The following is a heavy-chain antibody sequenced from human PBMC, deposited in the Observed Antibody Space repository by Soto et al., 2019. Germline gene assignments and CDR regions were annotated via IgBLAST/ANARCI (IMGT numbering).Heavy chain of an antibody. J-gene: IGHJ4*02. V-gene: IGHV3-33*01. Sequence: QVQLVESGGGVVQPGRSLRLSCAASGFTFSSHGMHWVRHAPGKGLEWVAVIWYDGTNKYYRDSVTGRFTISRDTSKNTLYLQMNSLRVEDTDMYYCVISGSYGYWGQGTLFTVSS. D-gene: IGHD1-26*01. CDR2: IWYDGTNK. CDR1: GFTFSSHG. CDR3: VISGSYGY.